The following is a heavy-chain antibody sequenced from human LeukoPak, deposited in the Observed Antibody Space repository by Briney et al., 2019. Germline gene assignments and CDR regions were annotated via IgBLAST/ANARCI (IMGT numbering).Heavy chain of an antibody. CDR2: IYYSGST. CDR1: GGSISSYY. Sequence: SETLSLICTVSGGSISSYYWSWIRQPPGKGLEWIGYIYYSGSTNYNPSLKSRVTISVDTSKNQFSLKLSSVTAADTAVYYCARFGSSDAFDIWGQGTMVTVSS. V-gene: IGHV4-59*08. J-gene: IGHJ3*02. D-gene: IGHD6-13*01. CDR3: ARFGSSDAFDI.